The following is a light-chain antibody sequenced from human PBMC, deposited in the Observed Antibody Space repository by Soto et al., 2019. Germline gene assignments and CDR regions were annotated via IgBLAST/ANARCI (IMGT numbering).Light chain of an antibody. Sequence: DIQMTQSPSTLSASVGDRVAITCRASHRISGWLAWYQQKAGEAPTLLIYGASSLHTGVTSRFSGSGSGTEFTLTISSLQPDDGATYYCQHVNSYPWTFGQGTKVEIK. CDR2: GAS. CDR3: QHVNSYPWT. CDR1: HRISGW. V-gene: IGKV1-5*01. J-gene: IGKJ1*01.